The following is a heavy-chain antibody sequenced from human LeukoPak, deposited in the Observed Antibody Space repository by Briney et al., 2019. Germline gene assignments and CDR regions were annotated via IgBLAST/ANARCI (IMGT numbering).Heavy chain of an antibody. D-gene: IGHD6-13*01. J-gene: IGHJ5*02. CDR1: GYTFTSYD. CDR2: MNPNSGNT. CDR3: ARAFSSWYDPNFRWFDP. Sequence: GASVKVSCKASGYTFTSYDINWVRQATGQGLEWMGWMNPNSGNTGYAQKFQGRVTITRNTSISTAYMELSSLRSEDTAVYYCARAFSSWYDPNFRWFDPWGQGTLVTVSS. V-gene: IGHV1-8*03.